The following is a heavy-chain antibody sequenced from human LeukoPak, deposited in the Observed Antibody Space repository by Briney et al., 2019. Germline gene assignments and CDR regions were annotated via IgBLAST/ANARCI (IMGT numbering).Heavy chain of an antibody. CDR3: AKDWVTWSGYYDSTSKGY. Sequence: SGGSLRLSCAASGFTFSSYGMHWVRQAPGKGLEWVAVIWYDGSNKYYADSVKGRFTISRDNSENTLYLQMNSLRAEDTAVYYCAKDWVTWSGYYDSTSKGYWGQGTLVTVSS. J-gene: IGHJ4*02. V-gene: IGHV3-30*02. CDR1: GFTFSSYG. D-gene: IGHD3-22*01. CDR2: IWYDGSNK.